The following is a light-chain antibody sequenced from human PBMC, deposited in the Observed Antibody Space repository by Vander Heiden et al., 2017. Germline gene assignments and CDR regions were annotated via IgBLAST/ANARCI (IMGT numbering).Light chain of an antibody. J-gene: IGKJ1*01. V-gene: IGKV1-5*01. CDR3: QQYNSYPWT. CDR2: EAS. Sequence: DIQMTQSPSTLSASVGDRVTITCRASQSISSWLAWYQQKPGKAPKLLIYEASSLESGVPARFSGRGSGTEFNLTISSLQPDDFATYYCQQYNSYPWTFGQGTKVEIK. CDR1: QSISSW.